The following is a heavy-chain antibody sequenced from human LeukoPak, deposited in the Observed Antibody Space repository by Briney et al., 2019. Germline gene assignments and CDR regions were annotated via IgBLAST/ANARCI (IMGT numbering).Heavy chain of an antibody. D-gene: IGHD3-16*01. CDR2: ISYDGSNK. J-gene: IGHJ4*02. V-gene: IGHV3-30*14. CDR3: ARGVGD. Sequence: PGGSLRLSCAASGFTFSSYAMHWVRQAPGKGLEWVAVISYDGSNKYYADSVKGRFTISRDNSKNTLYLQMNSLRAEDTAVYYCARGVGDWGQGTLVTVSS. CDR1: GFTFSSYA.